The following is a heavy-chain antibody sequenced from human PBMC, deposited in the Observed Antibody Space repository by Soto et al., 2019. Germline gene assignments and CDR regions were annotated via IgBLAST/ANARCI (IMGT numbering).Heavy chain of an antibody. J-gene: IGHJ4*02. D-gene: IGHD5-12*01. CDR3: ARDAYEWLPPSGLYFDY. Sequence: PGGSLRLSCAASGFTFSDYYMSWIRQAPGKGLEWVSYISSSGSTIYYAESVKGRFTISRDNAKNSLYLQMNSLRAEDTAVYYCARDAYEWLPPSGLYFDYWGQGTLVTVSS. V-gene: IGHV3-11*01. CDR1: GFTFSDYY. CDR2: ISSSGSTI.